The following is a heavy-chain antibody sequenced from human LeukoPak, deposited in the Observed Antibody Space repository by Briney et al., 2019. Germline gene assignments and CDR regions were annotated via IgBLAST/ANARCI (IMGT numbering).Heavy chain of an antibody. J-gene: IGHJ4*02. D-gene: IGHD5-18*01. V-gene: IGHV3-23*01. CDR1: GFTFSSYA. CDR3: AGGYSYGPVDY. CDR2: ISGSGGST. Sequence: GGSLSLSCAASGFTFSSYAMSWVRQAPGKGLEWVSAISGSGGSTYYADSVKGRFTISRDNAKNSLYLQMNSLRAEDTAVYYCAGGYSYGPVDYWGQGTLVTVSS.